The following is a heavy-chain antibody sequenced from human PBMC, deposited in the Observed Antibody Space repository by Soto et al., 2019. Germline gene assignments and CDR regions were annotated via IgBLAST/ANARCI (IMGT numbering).Heavy chain of an antibody. CDR2: IIPIFGTA. CDR3: ARDRRRDATLRDNWFDP. Sequence: QVQLVQSGAEVKKPGSSVKVSCKASGGTFSSYAISWVLQAPGQGLEWMGGIIPIFGTANYAQKFQGRVTITADESTSTAYMELSSLRSEDTAVYYCARDRRRDATLRDNWFDPWGQGTLVTVSS. D-gene: IGHD3-10*01. V-gene: IGHV1-69*01. J-gene: IGHJ5*02. CDR1: GGTFSSYA.